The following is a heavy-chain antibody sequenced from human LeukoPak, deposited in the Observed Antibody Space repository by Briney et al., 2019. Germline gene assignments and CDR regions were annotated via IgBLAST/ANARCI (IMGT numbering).Heavy chain of an antibody. Sequence: SSETLSLTCAVYGGSFSGYYWSWIRQPPGKGLEWIGEINHSGSTNYNPSLKSRVTISVDTSKNQFSLKLSSVTAADTAVYYCAREGRYCSGGSCSNWFDPWGQGTLVTVSS. J-gene: IGHJ5*02. CDR1: GGSFSGYY. V-gene: IGHV4-34*01. CDR2: INHSGST. CDR3: AREGRYCSGGSCSNWFDP. D-gene: IGHD2-15*01.